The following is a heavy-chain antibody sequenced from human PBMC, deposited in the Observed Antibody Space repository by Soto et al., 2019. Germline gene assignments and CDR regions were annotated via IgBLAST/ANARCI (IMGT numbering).Heavy chain of an antibody. Sequence: QVQLVQSGAEVKKPGASVKVSCKASGYTFTSYGISWVRQAPGQGLECMGWISAYNGNTNYAQKLQGRVTMTTDTSTSTAYLELRSLRSDDTAVYYCARTPLRYCSSTSRLMRLTRYYGMDVWGQGTTVTVSS. CDR2: ISAYNGNT. V-gene: IGHV1-18*01. J-gene: IGHJ6*02. CDR1: GYTFTSYG. CDR3: ARTPLRYCSSTSRLMRLTRYYGMDV. D-gene: IGHD2-2*01.